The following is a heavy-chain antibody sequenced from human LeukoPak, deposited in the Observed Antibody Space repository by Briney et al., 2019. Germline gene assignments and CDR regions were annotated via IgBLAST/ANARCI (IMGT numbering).Heavy chain of an antibody. Sequence: GGSLRLSCAASGFTFSSYAMSWVRQAPGKGLEWVSAISGSGGSTYYADSVKGRFTISRDNSKNTLYLQMNSLRAEDTAVYYCVKVREVRGVIPVYYFDYWGQGTLVTVSS. J-gene: IGHJ4*02. CDR2: ISGSGGST. CDR1: GFTFSSYA. D-gene: IGHD3-10*01. CDR3: VKVREVRGVIPVYYFDY. V-gene: IGHV3-23*01.